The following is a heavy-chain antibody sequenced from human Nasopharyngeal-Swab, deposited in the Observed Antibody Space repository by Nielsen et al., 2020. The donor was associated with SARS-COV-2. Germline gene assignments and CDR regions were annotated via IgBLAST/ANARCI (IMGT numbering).Heavy chain of an antibody. Sequence: SETLSLTCTVSGGSIRSGGYSWNWIRQPPGKGLEWIGYIYHSGSTYYNPSLKSRVTISIDRSKNQFSLNLTSVTAADTAVYYCARGPLWFGESNYFDYWDQGTLVTVPS. J-gene: IGHJ4*02. D-gene: IGHD3-10*01. CDR3: ARGPLWFGESNYFDY. CDR2: IYHSGST. V-gene: IGHV4-30-2*01. CDR1: GGSIRSGGYS.